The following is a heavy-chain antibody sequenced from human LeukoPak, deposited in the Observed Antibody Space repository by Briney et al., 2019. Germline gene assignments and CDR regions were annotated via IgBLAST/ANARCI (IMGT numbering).Heavy chain of an antibody. D-gene: IGHD2-15*01. V-gene: IGHV4-4*07. Sequence: SETLSLTCTVSGGSISGSYWSWIRQPAGKGLGWIGRIYSSGSTNYNPSLKSRVTMSVDTSKNQVSLKLNSVTAADTAVYYCARGFCSGGSCHLFDSWGQGTLVTVSS. J-gene: IGHJ4*02. CDR3: ARGFCSGGSCHLFDS. CDR2: IYSSGST. CDR1: GGSISGSY.